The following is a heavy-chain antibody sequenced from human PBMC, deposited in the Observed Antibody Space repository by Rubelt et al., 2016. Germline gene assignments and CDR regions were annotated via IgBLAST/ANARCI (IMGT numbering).Heavy chain of an antibody. J-gene: IGHJ4*02. V-gene: IGHV3-66*01. CDR2: IYSAGST. CDR3: AREMIYSSGYYI. CDR1: GFNVSTNY. Sequence: EVQLVESGGGLVQPGRSLRLSCAASGFNVSTNYMSWVRQAPGKGLEWVSAIYSAGSTYYADSVKARFTISRDNSKNTLYLQMNSLRAEDTAVYDCAREMIYSSGYYIWGQGTLVTVSS. D-gene: IGHD3-22*01.